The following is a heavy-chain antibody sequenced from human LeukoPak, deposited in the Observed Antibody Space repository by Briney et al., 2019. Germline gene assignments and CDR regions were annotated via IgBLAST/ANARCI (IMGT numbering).Heavy chain of an antibody. CDR2: ISSSSTII. J-gene: IGHJ4*02. V-gene: IGHV3-48*01. D-gene: IGHD1-26*01. CDR3: ARAWELLYPFDY. CDR1: GFTFSNYN. Sequence: GRSLRLSCAASGFTFSNYNMNWVRQAPGKGLEWVSYISSSSTIIYYADSVKGRFTISRDNAKNSLSLQMNSLRAEDTAVYYCARAWELLYPFDYWGQGTLVTVSS.